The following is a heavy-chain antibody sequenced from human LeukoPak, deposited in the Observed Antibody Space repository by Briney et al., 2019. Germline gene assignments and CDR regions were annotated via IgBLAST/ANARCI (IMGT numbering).Heavy chain of an antibody. CDR1: GGTFSSYA. CDR3: ARNYGDYEGSPGY. V-gene: IGHV1-69*04. D-gene: IGHD4-17*01. CDR2: IIPILGIA. Sequence: ASVKVSCNASGGTFSSYAISWVRQAPGQGLEWMGRIIPILGIANYAQKFQGRVTITADKSTSTAYMELSSLRSEDTAVYCCARNYGDYEGSPGYWGQGTLVTVSS. J-gene: IGHJ4*02.